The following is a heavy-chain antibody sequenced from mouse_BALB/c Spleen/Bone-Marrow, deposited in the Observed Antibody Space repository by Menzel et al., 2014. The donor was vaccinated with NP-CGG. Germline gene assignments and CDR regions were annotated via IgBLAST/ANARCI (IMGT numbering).Heavy chain of an antibody. CDR1: GFNIIDTY. D-gene: IGHD2-1*01. Sequence: EVQLQQSGAELVKPGASVKLSCTASGFNIIDTYMHWVKQRPKQGLEWIGRIDPANGNTKFDPKFQGKATITADTSSNTAYLQLSSLTSEDTAVYYCARGNYYFDYWGQGTTLTVSS. CDR2: IDPANGNT. CDR3: ARGNYYFDY. V-gene: IGHV14-3*02. J-gene: IGHJ2*01.